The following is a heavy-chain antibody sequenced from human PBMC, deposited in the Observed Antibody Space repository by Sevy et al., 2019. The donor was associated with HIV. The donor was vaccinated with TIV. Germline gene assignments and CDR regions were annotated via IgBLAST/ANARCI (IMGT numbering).Heavy chain of an antibody. Sequence: ASVKVSCKVCGYTLTELSMHWVRQAPGKGLEWMGGFDPEDGETIYAQKFQGRVTMTEDTSTDTAYMELSSLRSEDTAVYYCATEGPTFGGVIVSRRFDPWGQGTLVTVSS. CDR1: GYTLTELS. J-gene: IGHJ5*02. CDR2: FDPEDGET. D-gene: IGHD3-16*02. V-gene: IGHV1-24*01. CDR3: ATEGPTFGGVIVSRRFDP.